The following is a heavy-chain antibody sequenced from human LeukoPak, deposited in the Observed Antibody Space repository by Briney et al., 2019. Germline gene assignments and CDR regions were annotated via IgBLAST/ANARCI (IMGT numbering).Heavy chain of an antibody. J-gene: IGHJ4*02. CDR3: ARVLLAYYDSSGYYYNAYYFDY. Sequence: SETLSLTCTVSGGSISSGGYSWSWIRQHPGKGLEWIGYIYYSGSTYYNPSLNSRVTISVDTSKNQFSLKLSSVTAADTAVYYCARVLLAYYDSSGYYYNAYYFDYWGQGTLVTVSS. V-gene: IGHV4-31*03. CDR1: GGSISSGGYS. D-gene: IGHD3-22*01. CDR2: IYYSGST.